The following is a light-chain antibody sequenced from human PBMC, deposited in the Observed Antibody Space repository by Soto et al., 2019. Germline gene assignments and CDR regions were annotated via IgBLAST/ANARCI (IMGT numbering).Light chain of an antibody. CDR1: QNVKTR. V-gene: IGKV3-15*01. CDR2: DAF. Sequence: EKVITQSPATLSVSPGERATLSCRASQNVKTRLAWYQQKPGQAPRLLIYDAFTRATGIPARFSGSASGTEFTLTISSLQSEDFVVYYCQQYDEWPLTFGGGTRWIS. CDR3: QQYDEWPLT. J-gene: IGKJ4*01.